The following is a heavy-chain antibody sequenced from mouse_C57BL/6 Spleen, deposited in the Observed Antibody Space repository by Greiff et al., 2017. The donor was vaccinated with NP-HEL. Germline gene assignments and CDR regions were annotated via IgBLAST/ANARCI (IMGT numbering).Heavy chain of an antibody. CDR1: GFSLPSYG. D-gene: IGHD4-1*01. Sequence: VKLMESGPGLVAPSQSLSITCTVSGFSLPSYGVSRVRQPPGKGLEWLGVIWGDGSTNYHSALISRLSISKDNYKSQVFLKLNSMQTDDTATYYCAKVTGTWYFDVWGTGTTVTVSS. CDR2: IWGDGST. V-gene: IGHV2-3*01. CDR3: AKVTGTWYFDV. J-gene: IGHJ1*03.